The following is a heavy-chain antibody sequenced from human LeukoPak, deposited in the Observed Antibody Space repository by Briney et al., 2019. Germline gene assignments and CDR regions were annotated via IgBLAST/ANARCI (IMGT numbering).Heavy chain of an antibody. CDR1: GFTFDDYG. V-gene: IGHV3-20*01. D-gene: IGHD3-3*01. Sequence: GGSLRLSCAASGFTFDDYGMSWVRHAPGKGLEWVSGINWNGGSTGYADSVKGRFTISGDNAKNSLYLQMNSLRAEDTALYHCARDSIFGVVPYFDYWGQGTLVTVSS. J-gene: IGHJ4*02. CDR3: ARDSIFGVVPYFDY. CDR2: INWNGGST.